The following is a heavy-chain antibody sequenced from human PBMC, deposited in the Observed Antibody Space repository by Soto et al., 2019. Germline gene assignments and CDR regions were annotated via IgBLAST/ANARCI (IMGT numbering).Heavy chain of an antibody. CDR1: EFTFSTYA. Sequence: PGGSLRLSCAASEFTFSTYAMSWVRQAPGKGLEWVSGISGSGGGTYYADSVKGRFTISRDNSKNTVYLQMNSLRAEDTAVYYCAKPHREGYSTAFFHHWGQGTLV. CDR3: AKPHREGYSTAFFHH. CDR2: ISGSGGGT. D-gene: IGHD4-4*01. J-gene: IGHJ4*02. V-gene: IGHV3-23*01.